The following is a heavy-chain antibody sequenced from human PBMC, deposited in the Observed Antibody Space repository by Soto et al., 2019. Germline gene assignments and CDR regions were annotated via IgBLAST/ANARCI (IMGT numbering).Heavy chain of an antibody. V-gene: IGHV3-53*04. D-gene: IGHD3-10*01. CDR2: IYSGGST. CDR1: GFRVSGGY. CDR3: ARANEFNAFDV. Sequence: EVQLVESGGDLVQPGGSLRLSCVASGFRVSGGYMNWVRQSPGKGPEWVSVIYSGGSTYQADSVKGRFIISRDDSANTLYLQMNSLRPEDTAVYFCARANEFNAFDVWGPGTMVTVSS. J-gene: IGHJ3*01.